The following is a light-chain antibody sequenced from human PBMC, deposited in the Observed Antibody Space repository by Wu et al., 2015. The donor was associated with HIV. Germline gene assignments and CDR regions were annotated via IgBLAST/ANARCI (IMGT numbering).Light chain of an antibody. V-gene: IGKV1-9*01. CDR2: DAS. J-gene: IGKJ5*01. CDR1: QDIVTY. Sequence: GDRVTITCRASQDIVTYLAWYQQIPGKAPRVLIYDASTLQTGVSSRFSGSGSGAEFTLSISGLQREDFAVYYCQQLNSFPLTFGHGTRLEIK. CDR3: QQLNSFPLT.